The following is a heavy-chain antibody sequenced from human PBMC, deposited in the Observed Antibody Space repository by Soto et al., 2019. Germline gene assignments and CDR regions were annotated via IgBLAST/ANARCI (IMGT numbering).Heavy chain of an antibody. CDR3: ARAGDRGYSGYDPTGAFDI. Sequence: GGSLRLSCAASGFTFRWYWMTWVRQAPGKGLEWVSVIYSGGSTYYADSVKGRFTISRDNSKNTLYLQMNSLRAEDTAVYYCARAGDRGYSGYDPTGAFDIWGQGTMVTVSS. CDR1: GFTFRWYW. V-gene: IGHV3-66*01. CDR2: IYSGGST. J-gene: IGHJ3*02. D-gene: IGHD5-12*01.